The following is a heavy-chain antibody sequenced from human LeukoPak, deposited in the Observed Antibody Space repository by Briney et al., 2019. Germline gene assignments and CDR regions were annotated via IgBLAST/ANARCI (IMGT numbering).Heavy chain of an antibody. D-gene: IGHD1-1*01. CDR2: INQDGTEK. CDR3: ARASRLEPYDY. Sequence: GGSLRLSCAASGFTVSSNYMSWVRQAPGKGLEWVANINQDGTEKFYVDSVKGRFTISRDNAKNSLFLQMNSLRVEDTAVYYCARASRLEPYDYWGQGTLVTVSS. CDR1: GFTVSSNY. J-gene: IGHJ4*02. V-gene: IGHV3-7*01.